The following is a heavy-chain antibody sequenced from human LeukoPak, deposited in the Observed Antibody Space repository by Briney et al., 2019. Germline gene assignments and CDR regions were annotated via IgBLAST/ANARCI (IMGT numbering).Heavy chain of an antibody. D-gene: IGHD3-3*01. J-gene: IGHJ4*02. V-gene: IGHV3-30*19. CDR1: RFTFSSYG. Sequence: GGSLRLSCAASRFTFSSYGMHWVRQAPGKGLEWVAVISYDGSNKYYADSVKGRFTISRDNSKNTLYLQMNSLRAEDTAVYYCASDPGYYDFWSGYYPSTYFDYWGQGTLVTVSS. CDR2: ISYDGSNK. CDR3: ASDPGYYDFWSGYYPSTYFDY.